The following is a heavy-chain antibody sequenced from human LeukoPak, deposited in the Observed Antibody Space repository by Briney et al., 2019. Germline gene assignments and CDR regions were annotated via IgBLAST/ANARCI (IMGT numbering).Heavy chain of an antibody. CDR3: ASYHIPNDYPAYAFDI. D-gene: IGHD3-16*01. J-gene: IGHJ3*02. CDR1: GFTFSSYW. Sequence: GGSLRLSCAASGFTFSSYWMHWVRQAPGKGLVWVSRINSDGSSTSYADSVKGRFTIPRDNAKNTLYLQMNSLRAEDTAVYYCASYHIPNDYPAYAFDIWGQGTMVTVSS. V-gene: IGHV3-74*01. CDR2: INSDGSST.